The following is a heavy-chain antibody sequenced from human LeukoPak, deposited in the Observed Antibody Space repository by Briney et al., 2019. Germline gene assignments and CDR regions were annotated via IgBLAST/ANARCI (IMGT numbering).Heavy chain of an antibody. V-gene: IGHV4-59*01. Sequence: SETLSLTCTVSGGSISSYYWSWIRQPPGKGLEWIGYIYYSGSTNYNPSLKSRVTISVDTSKNQFSLKLSSVTAADTAVYYCARASSSGYYDSSGYSLWGQGTLVTVSS. CDR3: ARASSSGYYDSSGYSL. D-gene: IGHD3-22*01. CDR2: IYYSGST. J-gene: IGHJ4*02. CDR1: GGSISSYY.